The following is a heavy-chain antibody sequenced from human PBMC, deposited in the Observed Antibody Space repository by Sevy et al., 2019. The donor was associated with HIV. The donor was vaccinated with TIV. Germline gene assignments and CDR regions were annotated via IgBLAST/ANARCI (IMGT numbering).Heavy chain of an antibody. J-gene: IGHJ4*02. V-gene: IGHV3-30*04. D-gene: IGHD3-16*01. CDR2: ISYDGSNK. CDR3: ARGGDYVWGSAGGLN. Sequence: AGGSLRLSCAASGFTFSSYAMHWVRQAPGKGLEWVAVISYDGSNKYYADSVKGRFTISRDNSKNTLYLQMNSLRAEDTAVYYCARGGDYVWGSAGGLNWGQGTLVTVSS. CDR1: GFTFSSYA.